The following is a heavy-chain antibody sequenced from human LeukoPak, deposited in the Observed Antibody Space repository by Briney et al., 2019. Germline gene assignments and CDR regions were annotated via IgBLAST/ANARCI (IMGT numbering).Heavy chain of an antibody. CDR2: INPSGGST. J-gene: IGHJ3*02. Sequence: ASVKVSCKASGYTFTSYYMHWVRQAPGQGLEWMGIINPSGGSTSYAQKFQGRVTMTRDMSTSTVYMELSSLRSEDTAVYFCARRVPAGIGTFDIWGQGTMVTVSS. V-gene: IGHV1-46*01. D-gene: IGHD2-2*02. CDR3: ARRVPAGIGTFDI. CDR1: GYTFTSYY.